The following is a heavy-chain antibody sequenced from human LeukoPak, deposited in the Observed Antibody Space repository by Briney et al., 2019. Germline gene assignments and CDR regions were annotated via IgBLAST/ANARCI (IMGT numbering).Heavy chain of an antibody. CDR3: AREGLAARRGALDI. V-gene: IGHV4-61*02. CDR2: IYITGST. Sequence: SETLSLTCTVFGDSISSGSYFWSWIRQPAGKGLEWIGRIYITGSTSYNPSLKSRVSISLDTSKNQFSLNLKSVTAADTAIYYCAREGLAARRGALDIWGQGTVVSVSS. J-gene: IGHJ3*02. CDR1: GDSISSGSYF. D-gene: IGHD6-6*01.